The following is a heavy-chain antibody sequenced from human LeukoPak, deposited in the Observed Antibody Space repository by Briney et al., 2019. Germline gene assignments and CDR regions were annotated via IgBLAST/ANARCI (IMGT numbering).Heavy chain of an antibody. CDR3: ATDSSSSSYY. CDR2: IWYDGSNK. V-gene: IGHV3-33*01. J-gene: IGHJ4*02. D-gene: IGHD6-6*01. CDR1: GFIFSSHG. Sequence: GGSLRLSCAASGFIFSSHGMHWVRQAPGKGLEWVAVIWYDGSNKYYADSVKGRFTISRDNSKNTLYLQMDSLRGEDTAVYYCATDSSSSSYYWGQGTLVTVSS.